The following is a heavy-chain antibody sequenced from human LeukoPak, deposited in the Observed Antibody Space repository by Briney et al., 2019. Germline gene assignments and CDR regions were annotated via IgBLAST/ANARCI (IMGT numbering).Heavy chain of an antibody. CDR3: AGGSGSPDY. CDR2: INPAGGST. CDR1: GYTFTFYY. J-gene: IGHJ4*02. D-gene: IGHD1-26*01. V-gene: IGHV1-46*01. Sequence: GASVKVSCKASGYTFTFYYMHWVRQAPGQGREWMGIINPAGGSTTYAQKFQGRLTMTRDTSTSTVSMELSSLKSEDTALYYCAGGSGSPDYWGQGTLVTVSS.